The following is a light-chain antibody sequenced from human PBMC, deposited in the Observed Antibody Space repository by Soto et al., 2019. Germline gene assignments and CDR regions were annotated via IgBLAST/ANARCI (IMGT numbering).Light chain of an antibody. CDR3: GTWDSSLSVWL. CDR1: SSNICNNY. J-gene: IGLJ3*02. CDR2: ENN. Sequence: QSVLTQPPSVSAAPGQRVTIACSGSSSNICNNYVSWYQQYPGTAPKVLIYENNKRPSGIPYRFSGSRSGTSATLAITGLQTGDEADYYCGTWDSSLSVWLFGTGTKLTLL. V-gene: IGLV1-51*02.